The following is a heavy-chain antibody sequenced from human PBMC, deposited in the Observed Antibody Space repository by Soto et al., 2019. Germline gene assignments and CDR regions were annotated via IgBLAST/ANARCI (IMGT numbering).Heavy chain of an antibody. CDR1: GFTFSSYA. V-gene: IGHV3-23*01. CDR3: AKGISIWFGELFTPYYYYYGMDV. CDR2: ISGSGGST. Sequence: PGGSLRLSCAASGFTFSSYAMSWVRQAPGKGLEWVSAISGSGGSTYYADSVKGRFTISRDNSKNTLYLQMNSLRAEDTAVYYRAKGISIWFGELFTPYYYYYGMDVWGQGTTVTVSS. D-gene: IGHD3-10*01. J-gene: IGHJ6*02.